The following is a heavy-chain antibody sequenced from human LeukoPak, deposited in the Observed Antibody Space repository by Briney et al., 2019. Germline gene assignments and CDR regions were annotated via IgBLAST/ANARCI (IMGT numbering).Heavy chain of an antibody. Sequence: GGSLRLSCAASGLTSTDFWMNWVRLTPGRGLEWLANINPDGNEKYYVDSVKGRFAISRDNAKNEVYLEMNSLRAEDTGVYYCSGRDSSRSPRAYWGQGTLVSVSS. CDR2: INPDGNEK. V-gene: IGHV3-7*01. D-gene: IGHD2-2*01. CDR1: GLTSTDFW. J-gene: IGHJ4*02. CDR3: SGRDSSRSPRAY.